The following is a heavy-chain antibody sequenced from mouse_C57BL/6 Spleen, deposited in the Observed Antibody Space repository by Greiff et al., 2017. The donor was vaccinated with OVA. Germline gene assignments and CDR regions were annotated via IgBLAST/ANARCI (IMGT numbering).Heavy chain of an antibody. CDR1: GFTFTDYY. J-gene: IGHJ4*01. V-gene: IGHV7-3*01. Sequence: EVKVVESGGGLVQPGGSLSLSCAASGFTFTDYYMSWVRQPPGKALEWLGFIRNKANGYTTEYSASVKGRFTISRDNSQSILYLQMNALRAEDSATYYCARYSYYGSRYYAMDYWGQGTSVTVSS. CDR2: IRNKANGYTT. CDR3: ARYSYYGSRYYAMDY. D-gene: IGHD1-1*01.